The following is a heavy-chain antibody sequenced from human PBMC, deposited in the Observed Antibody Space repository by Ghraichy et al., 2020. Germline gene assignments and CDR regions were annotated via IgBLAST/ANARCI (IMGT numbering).Heavy chain of an antibody. V-gene: IGHV4-59*01. Sequence: LSLTCTVSGGSISSYYWSWIRQPPGKGLEWIGYIYYSGSTNYNPSLKSRVTISVDTSKNQFSLKLSSVTAADTAVYYCARAGCSSTSCYRGNWFDPWGQGTLVTVSS. J-gene: IGHJ5*02. CDR3: ARAGCSSTSCYRGNWFDP. CDR1: GGSISSYY. D-gene: IGHD2-2*01. CDR2: IYYSGST.